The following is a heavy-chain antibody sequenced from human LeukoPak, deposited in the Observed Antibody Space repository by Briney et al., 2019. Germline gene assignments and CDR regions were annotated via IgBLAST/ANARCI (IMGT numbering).Heavy chain of an antibody. J-gene: IGHJ3*02. CDR1: GFTFSMHW. D-gene: IGHD3-3*02. Sequence: GGSLRLSXAASGFTFSMHWMHWVRQAQGHGLVWVSHINSDGSSTTYADSVKGRFTISRDNAKNTVYLQMNRLRAEDTAVYYWADPFADASDIWGQGTMVTVSS. CDR3: ADPFADASDI. CDR2: INSDGSST. V-gene: IGHV3-74*01.